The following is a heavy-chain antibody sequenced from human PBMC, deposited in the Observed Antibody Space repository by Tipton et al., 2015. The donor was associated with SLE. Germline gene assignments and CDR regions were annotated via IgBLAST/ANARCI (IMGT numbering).Heavy chain of an antibody. D-gene: IGHD6-19*01. CDR1: GGSISSHY. CDR2: IYYSGST. CDR3: ARGGAVAGTVAFDI. V-gene: IGHV4-59*11. Sequence: LRLSCTVSGGSISSHYWSWIRQPPGKGLEWIGYIYYSGSTNYNPSLKSRVTISVDTSKNQFSLKLSSVTAADTAVYYCARGGAVAGTVAFDIWGQGTMVTVSS. J-gene: IGHJ3*02.